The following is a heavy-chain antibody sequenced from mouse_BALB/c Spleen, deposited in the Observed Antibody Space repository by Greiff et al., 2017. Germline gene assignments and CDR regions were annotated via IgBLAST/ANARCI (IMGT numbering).Heavy chain of an antibody. CDR1: GYTFTSYW. D-gene: IGHD2-2*01. J-gene: IGHJ2*01. Sequence: QVQLQQPGAELVKPGASVKLSCKASGYTFTSYWMHWVKQRPGQGLEWIGEIDPSDSYTNYNQKFKGKATLTVDKSSSTAYMQLSSLTSEDSAVYYCARDGYDGRGGGYWGQGTTLTVSS. V-gene: IGHV1-69*02. CDR2: IDPSDSYT. CDR3: ARDGYDGRGGGY.